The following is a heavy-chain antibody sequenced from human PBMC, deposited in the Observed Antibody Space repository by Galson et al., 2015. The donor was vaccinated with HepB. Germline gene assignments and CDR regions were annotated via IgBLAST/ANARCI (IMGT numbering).Heavy chain of an antibody. CDR1: GFTFSSYS. CDR2: ISSSSSTI. J-gene: IGHJ4*02. V-gene: IGHV3-48*02. CDR3: ARLDDFWSGYSHFDY. Sequence: SLRLSCAASGFTFSSYSMNWVRQAPGKGLEWVSYISSSSSTIYYADSVKGRFTISRDNAKNSLYLQMNSLRDEDTAVYYCARLDDFWSGYSHFDYWGQGTLVTVSS. D-gene: IGHD3-3*01.